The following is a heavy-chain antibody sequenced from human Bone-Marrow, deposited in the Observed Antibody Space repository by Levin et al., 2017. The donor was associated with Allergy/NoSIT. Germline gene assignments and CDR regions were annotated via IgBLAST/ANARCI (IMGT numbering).Heavy chain of an antibody. J-gene: IGHJ4*02. V-gene: IGHV4-39*07. D-gene: IGHD1-26*01. CDR2: ISYSGTT. Sequence: SETLSLTCTVSGGSISATTYYWGWIRQPPGTGLEWIGSISYSGTTYYNPSLKSRVTISVDTSKNQFSLKLPSGTAEDTAVYFCASQYSASSTWGYWGQGTLVNVSS. CDR3: ASQYSASSTWGY. CDR1: GGSISATTYY.